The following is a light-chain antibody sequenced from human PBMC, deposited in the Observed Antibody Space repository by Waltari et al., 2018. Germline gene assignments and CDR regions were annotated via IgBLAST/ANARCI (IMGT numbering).Light chain of an antibody. V-gene: IGKV3-11*01. J-gene: IGKJ3*01. CDR3: QQRSNWLFT. CDR1: QSVSHY. CDR2: EAS. Sequence: EIVLTQSPATLSFSPGERSTLPCSASQSVSHYLAWFQQKPGQAPRLLIYEASRRATGIPTRFSGSGSATDFTLTISSLEPEDFAVYYCQQRSNWLFTFGPGTKVEIK.